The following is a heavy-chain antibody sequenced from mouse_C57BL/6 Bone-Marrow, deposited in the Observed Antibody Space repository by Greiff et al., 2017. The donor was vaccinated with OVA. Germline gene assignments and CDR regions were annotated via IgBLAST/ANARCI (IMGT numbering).Heavy chain of an antibody. CDR2: IYPRSGNT. D-gene: IGHD4-1*01. CDR3: ARRELGRGVDY. V-gene: IGHV1-81*01. J-gene: IGHJ2*01. Sequence: QVQLQQCGAGLARPGASVKLSCKASGYTFTTYRISWVKQRTGQGLEWIGEIYPRSGNTYYNEKFKGKATLTADKSSSTAYMELRSLTCEDSAVYFCARRELGRGVDYWGQGTTLPVSS. CDR1: GYTFTTYR.